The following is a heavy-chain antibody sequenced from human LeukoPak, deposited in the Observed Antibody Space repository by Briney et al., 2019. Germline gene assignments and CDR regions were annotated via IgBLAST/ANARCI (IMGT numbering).Heavy chain of an antibody. V-gene: IGHV3-48*04. CDR1: GFTFRNYW. CDR2: IGNSGGPI. D-gene: IGHD6-13*01. J-gene: IGHJ4*02. Sequence: PGGSLRLSCAASGFTFRNYWMNWVRQAPGKGLEWVSYIGNSGGPIGYADSAKGRFTISRDDARNSLFLQMNSLRAEDTAVYYCARGAFNSSPYYWGQGTLVIASS. CDR3: ARGAFNSSPYY.